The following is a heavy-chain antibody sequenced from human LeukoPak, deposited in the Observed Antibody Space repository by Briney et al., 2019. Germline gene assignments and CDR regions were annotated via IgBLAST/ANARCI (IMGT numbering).Heavy chain of an antibody. V-gene: IGHV3-48*01. CDR3: ARESSSGWYDY. CDR1: GFTFSSYG. Sequence: GRSLRLSCAASGFTFSSYGMNWVRQAPGKGLEWVSYISSSSSTIYYADSVKGRFTISRDNAKNSLYLQMNSLRAEDTAVYYCARESSSGWYDYWGQGTLVTVSS. D-gene: IGHD6-19*01. CDR2: ISSSSSTI. J-gene: IGHJ4*02.